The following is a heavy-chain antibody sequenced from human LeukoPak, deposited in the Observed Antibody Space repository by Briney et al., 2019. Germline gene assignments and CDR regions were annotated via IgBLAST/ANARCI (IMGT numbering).Heavy chain of an antibody. D-gene: IGHD3-9*01. CDR2: INPNSGGT. CDR3: ARVRSRGRYFDWLLGDY. J-gene: IGHJ4*02. CDR1: GYTFTGYY. Sequence: GASVKVSCKASGYTFTGYYMHWMLQAPGQGLEWMGRINPNSGGTNYAQKFQGRVTMTRDTSISTAYMELSRLRSDDTAVYYCARVRSRGRYFDWLLGDYWGQGTLVTVSS. V-gene: IGHV1-2*06.